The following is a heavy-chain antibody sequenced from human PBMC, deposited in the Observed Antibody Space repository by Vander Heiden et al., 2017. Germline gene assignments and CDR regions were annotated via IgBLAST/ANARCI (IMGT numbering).Heavy chain of an antibody. V-gene: IGHV3-30*01. J-gene: IGHJ6*02. D-gene: IGHD3-3*01. Sequence: GFTFSSYAMHWVRQAPGKGLEWVAVISYDGSNKYYADAVKGQFTISRNNSKNTLYLQMNSLRAEDTAVYYCARPYYDFWSGYYRGDYYYYYGMDVWGQGTTVTVSS. CDR3: ARPYYDFWSGYYRGDYYYYYGMDV. CDR1: GFTFSSYA. CDR2: ISYDGSNK.